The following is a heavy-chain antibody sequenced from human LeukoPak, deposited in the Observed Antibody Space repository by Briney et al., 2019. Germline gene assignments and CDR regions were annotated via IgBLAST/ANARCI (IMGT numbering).Heavy chain of an antibody. Sequence: PGASLRLSCAASGFTFSTYAMSWVRQAPGKGLEWVSGISGSGENTYYEDSVKGRFTSSRDNSKNTLYLQMNSLRAEDTALYYCAKRRGGYNSGPFDYWGQGTLVTVSS. J-gene: IGHJ4*02. CDR2: ISGSGENT. V-gene: IGHV3-23*01. CDR1: GFTFSTYA. CDR3: AKRRGGYNSGPFDY. D-gene: IGHD5-24*01.